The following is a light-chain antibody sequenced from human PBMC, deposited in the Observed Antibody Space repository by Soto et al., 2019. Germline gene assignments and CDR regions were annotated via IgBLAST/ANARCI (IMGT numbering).Light chain of an antibody. CDR1: SSNIGAGYD. Sequence: QSVLTQPPSVSGAPGQRVTISCTGSSSNIGAGYDVHWYQQLPGTAPKLLIYGNSNRPSGVPDRFSGSKSGTSASLVITGLQAEDVADYYCQSYDSSLSAVVFGGGTQLTVL. CDR3: QSYDSSLSAVV. CDR2: GNS. V-gene: IGLV1-40*01. J-gene: IGLJ2*01.